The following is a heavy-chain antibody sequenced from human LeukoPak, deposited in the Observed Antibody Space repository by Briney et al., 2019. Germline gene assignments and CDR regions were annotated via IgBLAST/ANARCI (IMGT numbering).Heavy chain of an antibody. D-gene: IGHD4-17*01. CDR2: ISSDGDNT. J-gene: IGHJ4*02. CDR1: GFIFRNYG. CDR3: VRVNDYGDRNLYYFGY. V-gene: IGHV3-64D*06. Sequence: QPGGSLRLSCSASGFIFRNYGMNGVRQAPGKGLEFVSAISSDGDNTFYADSVKGRFTISRDNSKNTLYLQTSSLRGEDTAVYYCVRVNDYGDRNLYYFGYWGQGTLVSVSS.